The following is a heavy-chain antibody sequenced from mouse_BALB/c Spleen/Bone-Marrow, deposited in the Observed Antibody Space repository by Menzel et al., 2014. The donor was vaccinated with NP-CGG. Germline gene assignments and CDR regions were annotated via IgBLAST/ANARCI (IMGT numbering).Heavy chain of an antibody. Sequence: LEESGAELVRPGSSVKISCKASGYAFSVYWMNWVKQRPGQGLEWIGQIYPGDGDTDYNGKFKGRATLTADKSSNTAYMQLSSLTSEDSAVYFGARGGISVDYWGQGTTLTVSS. CDR3: ARGGISVDY. V-gene: IGHV1-80*01. CDR2: IYPGDGDT. CDR1: GYAFSVYW. J-gene: IGHJ2*01.